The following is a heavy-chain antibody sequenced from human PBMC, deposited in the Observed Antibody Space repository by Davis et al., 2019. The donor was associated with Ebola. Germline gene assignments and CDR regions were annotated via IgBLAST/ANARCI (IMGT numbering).Heavy chain of an antibody. CDR3: VREGKQWLVSL. Sequence: SLKIPCAASGFTCSRYCMSCVRQAAGKGLEWVANIKQDASEKYYVDSVKGRYIISRGNAKTSVYLQMNRLRAEDTGIYYCVREGKQWLVSLWGQGTLVTVSS. D-gene: IGHD6-19*01. V-gene: IGHV3-7*01. CDR1: GFTCSRYC. CDR2: IKQDASEK. J-gene: IGHJ4*02.